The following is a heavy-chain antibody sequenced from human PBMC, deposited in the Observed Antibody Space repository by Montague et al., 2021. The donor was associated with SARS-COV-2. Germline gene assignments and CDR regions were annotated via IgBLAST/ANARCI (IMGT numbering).Heavy chain of an antibody. CDR1: GGSPSSGLFY. CDR3: ARHLAYCAGDCYPDYFDY. J-gene: IGHJ4*02. Sequence: SETLSLTCTVSGGSPSSGLFYWGWIRQPPGKGLEWIGSIHNGGTTTNNPSLKSRVTLSADSSKNQFSLRLDSMTAADTAVYYCARHLAYCAGDCYPDYFDYWGLGTLVTVSS. D-gene: IGHD2-21*01. V-gene: IGHV4-39*01. CDR2: IHNGGTT.